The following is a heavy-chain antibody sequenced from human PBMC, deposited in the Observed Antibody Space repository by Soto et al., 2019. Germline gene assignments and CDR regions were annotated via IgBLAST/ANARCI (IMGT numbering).Heavy chain of an antibody. CDR3: VKDRDAWQWLYRDAFDI. D-gene: IGHD6-19*01. CDR1: GFTFSTYA. CDR2: ISSNGDST. Sequence: GGSLRLSCSASGFTFSTYAMHWVRQAPGKGLEYVSAISSNGDSTYYAGSVKDRFTISRDNFKNTLYLQMSSLRTEDTAVYYCVKDRDAWQWLYRDAFDIWGQGAMVTVSS. J-gene: IGHJ3*02. V-gene: IGHV3-64D*08.